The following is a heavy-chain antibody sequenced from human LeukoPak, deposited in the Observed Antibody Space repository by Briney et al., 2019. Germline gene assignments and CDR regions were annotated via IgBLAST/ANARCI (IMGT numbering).Heavy chain of an antibody. Sequence: SETLSLTCTVSGGSISSYYWSWIRQPPGKGLEWIGYIYYSGSTNYNPSLKSRVTISVDTSKNQFSLKLSSVTAADTAVYYCAGRFSSWYAFDIWGQGTMVTVSS. J-gene: IGHJ3*02. D-gene: IGHD6-13*01. CDR1: GGSISSYY. V-gene: IGHV4-59*08. CDR2: IYYSGST. CDR3: AGRFSSWYAFDI.